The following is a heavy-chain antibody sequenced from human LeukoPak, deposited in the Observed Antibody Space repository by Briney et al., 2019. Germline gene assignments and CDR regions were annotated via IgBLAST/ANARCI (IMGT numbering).Heavy chain of an antibody. V-gene: IGHV3-7*01. J-gene: IGHJ4*02. CDR2: MKEDGSEK. D-gene: IGHD1-26*01. CDR3: ARADLLAPFDY. Sequence: PGGSLRLSCAASGFTFSRCRMSWVRQAPGKGLEWVANMKEDGSEKYYVDSVKGRFTISRDNSKNTLYLQMNSLRAEDTAVYYCARADLLAPFDYWGQGTLVTVSS. CDR1: GFTFSRCR.